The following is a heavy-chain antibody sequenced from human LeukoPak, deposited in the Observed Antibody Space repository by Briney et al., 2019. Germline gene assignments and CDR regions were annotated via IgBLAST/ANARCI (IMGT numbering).Heavy chain of an antibody. Sequence: ATVKVSCKASGYTFTSYGISWVRQAPGQGLEWMGCISAYNGNTNYAQKLQRRVTMTTDTSTSTAYMELRSLRSDDTAVYYCARDQWLGDAFDIWGEGTMVTVSS. CDR2: ISAYNGNT. J-gene: IGHJ3*02. CDR1: GYTFTSYG. CDR3: ARDQWLGDAFDI. V-gene: IGHV1-18*01. D-gene: IGHD6-19*01.